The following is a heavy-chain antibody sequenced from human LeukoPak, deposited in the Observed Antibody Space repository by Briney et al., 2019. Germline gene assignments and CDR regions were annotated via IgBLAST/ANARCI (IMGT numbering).Heavy chain of an antibody. Sequence: SETLSLTCTVSGGSISSSSYYWGWIRQPPGKGLEWIGSIYYSGSTYYNPSLKSRVTISVDTSKNQFSLKLSSVTAADTAVYYCACEVAGGFDYWGQGTLVTVSS. CDR2: IYYSGST. J-gene: IGHJ4*02. V-gene: IGHV4-39*07. D-gene: IGHD6-19*01. CDR1: GGSISSSSYY. CDR3: ACEVAGGFDY.